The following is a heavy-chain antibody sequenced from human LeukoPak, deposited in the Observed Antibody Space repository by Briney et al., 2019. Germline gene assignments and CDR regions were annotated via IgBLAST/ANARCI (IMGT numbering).Heavy chain of an antibody. CDR2: IYHSGST. CDR1: GYSISSGYY. V-gene: IGHV4-38-2*01. J-gene: IGHJ4*02. Sequence: SETLSLTCAVSGYSISSGYYWDWIRQPPGKGLGWIGTIYHSGSTYYNPSPKSRITLSVGTSKNQFSLKLSSVTAADTALYYCARRRILGYCISASCRAYFDYWGQGTLVTVSS. D-gene: IGHD2-2*01. CDR3: ARRRILGYCISASCRAYFDY.